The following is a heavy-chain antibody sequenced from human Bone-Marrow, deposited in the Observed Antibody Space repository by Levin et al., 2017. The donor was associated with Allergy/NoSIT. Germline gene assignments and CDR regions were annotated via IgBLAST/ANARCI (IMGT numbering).Heavy chain of an antibody. J-gene: IGHJ4*02. Sequence: GGSLRLSCAASGFTFSSYSMNWVRQAPGKGLEWVSSISSSSSYIYYADSVKGRFTISRDNAKNSLYLQMNSLRAEDTAVYYCARDDTGRGWYYFDYWGQGTLVTVSS. CDR3: ARDDTGRGWYYFDY. CDR1: GFTFSSYS. CDR2: ISSSSSYI. D-gene: IGHD6-19*01. V-gene: IGHV3-21*01.